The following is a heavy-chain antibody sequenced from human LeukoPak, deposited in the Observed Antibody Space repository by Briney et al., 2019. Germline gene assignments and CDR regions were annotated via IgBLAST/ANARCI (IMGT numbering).Heavy chain of an antibody. Sequence: SVKVSCKASGYTFTGYYMHWVRQAPGQGLEWMGRIIPILGIANYAQKFQGRVTITADKSTSTAYMELSSLRSEDTAVYYCAKPGGRNYYYYGMDVWGQGTTVTVSS. J-gene: IGHJ6*02. CDR3: AKPGGRNYYYYGMDV. CDR2: IIPILGIA. D-gene: IGHD2-2*01. V-gene: IGHV1-69*02. CDR1: GYTFTGYY.